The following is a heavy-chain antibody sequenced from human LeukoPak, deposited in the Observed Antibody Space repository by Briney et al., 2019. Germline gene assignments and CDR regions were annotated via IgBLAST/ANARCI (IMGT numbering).Heavy chain of an antibody. CDR2: IYYSGST. J-gene: IGHJ4*02. CDR1: GGSISSFY. V-gene: IGHV4-59*01. CDR3: ARVSDSGSHFDY. Sequence: SETLSLTCTVSGGSISSFYWSWIRQPPGKGLEWIGYIYYSGSTNYNPSLKSRVTISVDTSRTQFSLKLSSVTAADTAVYYCARVSDSGSHFDYWGQGTLVTVPS. D-gene: IGHD3-10*01.